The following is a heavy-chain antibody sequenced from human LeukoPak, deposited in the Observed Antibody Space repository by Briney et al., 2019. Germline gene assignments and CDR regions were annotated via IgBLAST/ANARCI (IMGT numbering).Heavy chain of an antibody. CDR3: ARHVGIAAAGTGVYFDY. V-gene: IGHV4-34*01. Sequence: PSETLSLTCAVYGGSFSGYYWSWIRQPPGKGLEWIGEINHSGSTNYNPSLKSRVTISVDTSKNQFSLKLSSVTAADTAVYYCARHVGIAAAGTGVYFDYWGQGTLVTVSS. CDR2: INHSGST. J-gene: IGHJ4*02. CDR1: GGSFSGYY. D-gene: IGHD6-13*01.